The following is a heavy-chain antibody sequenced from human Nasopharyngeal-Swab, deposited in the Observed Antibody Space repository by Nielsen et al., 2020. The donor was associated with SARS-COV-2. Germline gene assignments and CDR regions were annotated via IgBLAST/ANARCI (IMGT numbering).Heavy chain of an antibody. CDR3: ARTNTERPNFDS. V-gene: IGHV4-39*01. J-gene: IGHJ4*02. CDR2: IYYTGNT. Sequence: SETLSLTCTVSGGSISGSTYYWGWIRQSPGKGLEWIANIYYTGNTYYNPSLRSRATISVDTSRSQFSLTLTSVTAADRGVYYCARTNTERPNFDSWGQGILVTVSS. CDR1: GGSISGSTYY. D-gene: IGHD2-8*01.